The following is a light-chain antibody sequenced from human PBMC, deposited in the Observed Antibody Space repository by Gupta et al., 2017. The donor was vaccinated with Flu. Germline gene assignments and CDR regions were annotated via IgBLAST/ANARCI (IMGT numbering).Light chain of an antibody. CDR1: QGFSNA. Sequence: AIQLTQSPSSLSASVGDRVTITCRTSQGFSNALAWYQQSPGKPPKLLIYDASRLHTGVSSRFTGSGSGTDFTLTISSLQPEDFATYYCKQINSFGPGTSVEVK. J-gene: IGKJ3*01. CDR2: DAS. V-gene: IGKV1-13*02. CDR3: KQINS.